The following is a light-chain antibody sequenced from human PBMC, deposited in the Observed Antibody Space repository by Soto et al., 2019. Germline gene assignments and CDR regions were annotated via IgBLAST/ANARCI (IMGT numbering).Light chain of an antibody. V-gene: IGLV2-14*01. Sequence: QSALTQPASVSGSPGQSITISCNGTSSDVGGYKYVSWYQQYPGKAPKLKIYEVSNRPSGVSNRFSGSKSGNTASLTISGLQAEGEADYYCSSYSSSSTLLVFGSGTKVTVL. CDR3: SSYSSSSTLLV. CDR1: SSDVGGYKY. CDR2: EVS. J-gene: IGLJ1*01.